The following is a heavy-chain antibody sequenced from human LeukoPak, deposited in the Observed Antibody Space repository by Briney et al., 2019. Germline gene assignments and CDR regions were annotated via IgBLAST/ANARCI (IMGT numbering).Heavy chain of an antibody. CDR1: GYTFTSYY. Sequence: SVKVSCKASGYTFTSYYMHCVPQAPGQGLEWMGIINPSGGSTNYAQKVQGRVTMTRDMSTSTVYMELSSLRSEDTAVYYCARVLRGYSGYGSFDYWGQGTLVTVSS. CDR3: ARVLRGYSGYGSFDY. J-gene: IGHJ4*02. D-gene: IGHD5-12*01. CDR2: INPSGGST. V-gene: IGHV1-46*01.